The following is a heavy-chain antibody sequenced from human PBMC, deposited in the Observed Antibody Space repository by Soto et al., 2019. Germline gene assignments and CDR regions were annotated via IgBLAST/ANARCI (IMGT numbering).Heavy chain of an antibody. CDR1: GYTFTSYD. J-gene: IGHJ6*03. Sequence: ASVKVSCKASGYTFTSYDINWVRQATGQGLEWMGWMNPNSGNTGYAQKFQGRVTMTRNTSISTAYTELSSLRSEDTAVYYCARGSGWNYLYYMDVWGKGNTVTFSS. V-gene: IGHV1-8*01. CDR3: ARGSGWNYLYYMDV. CDR2: MNPNSGNT. D-gene: IGHD6-19*01.